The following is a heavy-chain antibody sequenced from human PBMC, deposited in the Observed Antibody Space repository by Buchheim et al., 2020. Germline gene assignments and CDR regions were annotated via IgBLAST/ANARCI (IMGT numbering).Heavy chain of an antibody. CDR3: ARWHCSGGSCYSDY. CDR2: IGIGGDT. D-gene: IGHD2-15*01. Sequence: EVQLVESGGGLVQPGGSLRLSCAASGFSFSSYDMHWVRQITGKGLEWVSGIGIGGDTYYSGSVKGRFSVSRENAKSSMYLQMNGLRVADTALYYCARWHCSGGSCYSDYWGQGTL. CDR1: GFSFSSYD. J-gene: IGHJ4*02. V-gene: IGHV3-13*04.